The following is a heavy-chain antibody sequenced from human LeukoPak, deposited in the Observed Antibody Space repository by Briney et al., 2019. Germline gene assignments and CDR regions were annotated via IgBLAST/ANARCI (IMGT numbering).Heavy chain of an antibody. V-gene: IGHV1-46*01. J-gene: IGHJ4*02. CDR3: ARGGVAIQVLNYFDY. Sequence: ASVWVSCKASGYTFTSYHMHWVRQAPGQGLEWMGIINPSGGSTRYAQKFQGRITMTRDTSTSTVYMELSSLRSEDTAVYYCARGGVAIQVLNYFDYWGQGSLVTVSS. D-gene: IGHD2-21*01. CDR1: GYTFTSYH. CDR2: INPSGGST.